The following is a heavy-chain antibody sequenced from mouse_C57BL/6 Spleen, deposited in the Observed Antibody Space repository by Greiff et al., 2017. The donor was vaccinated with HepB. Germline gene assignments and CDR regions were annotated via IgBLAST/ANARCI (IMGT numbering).Heavy chain of an antibody. J-gene: IGHJ3*01. D-gene: IGHD4-1*01. CDR1: GFNIKDDY. Sequence: VQLQQSGAELVRPGASVKLSCTASGFNIKDDYMHWVKQRPEQGLEWIGWIDPENGDTEYASKFQGKATITADTSSNTAYLQLSSLTSEDTAVYYCTALTVLFAYWGQGTLVTVSA. CDR2: IDPENGDT. CDR3: TALTVLFAY. V-gene: IGHV14-4*01.